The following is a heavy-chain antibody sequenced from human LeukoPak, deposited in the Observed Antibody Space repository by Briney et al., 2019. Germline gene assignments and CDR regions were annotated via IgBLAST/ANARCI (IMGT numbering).Heavy chain of an antibody. CDR3: ARDDPYGSGSYYGY. J-gene: IGHJ4*02. Sequence: GGSLRLSCAASGFTVSSNYMSWVRQAPGKGLEWVSVIYSGGNTYYADSVKGRFTISRDNSKNTLYLQMNSLRAEDTAVYYCARDDPYGSGSYYGYWGQGTLVTVSS. D-gene: IGHD3-10*01. CDR2: IYSGGNT. CDR1: GFTVSSNY. V-gene: IGHV3-66*01.